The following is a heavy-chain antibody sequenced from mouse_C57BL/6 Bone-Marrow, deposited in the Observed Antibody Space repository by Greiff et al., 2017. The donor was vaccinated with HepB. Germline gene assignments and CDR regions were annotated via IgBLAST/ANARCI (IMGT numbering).Heavy chain of an antibody. J-gene: IGHJ1*03. CDR3: TTWSTTVVPYWYFDV. D-gene: IGHD1-1*01. V-gene: IGHV14-4*01. Sequence: VQLQQSGAELVRPGASVKLSCTASGFNIKDDYMHWVKQRPEQGLEWIGWIDPENGDTEYASKFQGKATITADTSSNTAYLQLSSLTSEDTAVYYCTTWSTTVVPYWYFDVWGTGTTVTVSS. CDR1: GFNIKDDY. CDR2: IDPENGDT.